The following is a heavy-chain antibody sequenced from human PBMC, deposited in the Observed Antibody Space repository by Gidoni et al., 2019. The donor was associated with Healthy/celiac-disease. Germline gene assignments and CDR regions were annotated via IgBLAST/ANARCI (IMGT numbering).Heavy chain of an antibody. D-gene: IGHD3-16*01. J-gene: IGHJ6*02. CDR1: GYPFTGYY. CDR2: INPNSGGK. Sequence: QVQLVQSGAAVKKPGASVKVSCKASGYPFTGYYMHWVRQAPGQGLEWMGWINPNSGGKNDAQKFQGRVTMTRDTSISTAYMELSRLRSDDTAVYYCAIESGLYYYGMDVWGQGTTVTVSS. CDR3: AIESGLYYYGMDV. V-gene: IGHV1-2*02.